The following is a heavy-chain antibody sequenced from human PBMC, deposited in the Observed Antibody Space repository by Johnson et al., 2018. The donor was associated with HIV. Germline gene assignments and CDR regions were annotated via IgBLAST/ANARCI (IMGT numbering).Heavy chain of an antibody. D-gene: IGHD3-10*01. CDR2: IKDAGSEK. CDR3: AGGYGSGSGDAFDI. CDR1: GFTFSSYW. J-gene: IGHJ3*02. V-gene: IGHV3-7*04. Sequence: VQLVESGGGVVQPGGSLRLSCAASGFTFSSYWMSWVRQAPGRGLEWLANIKDAGSEKYYVDSVKGRFTISRDNAKNSLYLQMNSLRAEDTAVYYCAGGYGSGSGDAFDIWGQGSMVTVSS.